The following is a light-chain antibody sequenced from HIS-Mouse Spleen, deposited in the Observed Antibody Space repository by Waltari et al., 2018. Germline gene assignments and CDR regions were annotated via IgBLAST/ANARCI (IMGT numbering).Light chain of an antibody. CDR3: QQLNSYPPT. CDR2: AAS. V-gene: IGKV1-9*01. Sequence: DIQFTQSPSFLSASVGDTLTITCRASQGISSYLDWYQQKPGKAPNLLIYAASTLQIGVPSRFSGSGSGTEFTLTISSLQPEDFATYYCQQLNSYPPTFGQGTKVEIK. J-gene: IGKJ1*01. CDR1: QGISSY.